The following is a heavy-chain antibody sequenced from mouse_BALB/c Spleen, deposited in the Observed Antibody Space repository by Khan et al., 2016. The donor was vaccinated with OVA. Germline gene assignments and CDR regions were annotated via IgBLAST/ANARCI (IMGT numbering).Heavy chain of an antibody. V-gene: IGHV3-2*02. CDR2: ISYSGST. CDR3: ARGNYYGYAMDY. CDR1: GYSITSNYA. Sequence: EVKLLEPGPGLVKPSQSLSLTCTVTGYSITSNYAWNWIRQFPGNKLEWMGYISYSGSTSYNPSLKSRISITRDTSKNQIFLQLNSVTTEDTATYYCARGNYYGYAMDYWGQGTSVTVSS. D-gene: IGHD1-1*01. J-gene: IGHJ4*01.